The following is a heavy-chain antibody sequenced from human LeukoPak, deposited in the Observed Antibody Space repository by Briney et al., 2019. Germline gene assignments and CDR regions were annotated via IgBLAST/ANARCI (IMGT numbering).Heavy chain of an antibody. J-gene: IGHJ4*02. D-gene: IGHD3-3*01. CDR3: VKRTSDYYYYDY. V-gene: IGHV3-64D*06. CDR1: GFTFSIYP. Sequence: GGSPRLSCSASGFTFSIYPMHWVRQAPGRGLEYVSSISSDGDSTYYADSVKGRFTISRDNSKNTLYLQTSSLRAEDTAVYYCVKRTSDYYYYDYWGRGTLVTVSS. CDR2: ISSDGDST.